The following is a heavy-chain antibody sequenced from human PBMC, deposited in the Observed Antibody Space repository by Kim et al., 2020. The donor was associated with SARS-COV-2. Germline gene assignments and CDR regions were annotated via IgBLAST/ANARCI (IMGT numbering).Heavy chain of an antibody. D-gene: IGHD6-13*01. CDR2: IGTAGDT. CDR3: ARSLGIAAAGIGAFDI. V-gene: IGHV3-13*04. J-gene: IGHJ3*02. Sequence: GGSLRLSCAASGFTFSSYDMHWVRQAPGKGLEWVSAIGTAGDTYYPGSVKGRFTISRENAKNSLYLQMNSLRAGDTAVYYCARSLGIAAAGIGAFDIWGQGTMVTVSS. CDR1: GFTFSSYD.